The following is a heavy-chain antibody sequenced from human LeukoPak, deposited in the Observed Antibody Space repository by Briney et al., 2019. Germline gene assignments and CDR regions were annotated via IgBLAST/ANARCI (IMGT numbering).Heavy chain of an antibody. CDR3: ARHSTDCSGSTCYDY. Sequence: ASVKVSCKASGYTFTSYDINWVRQATRQGLEWMGWMNPNSGNTGYAQKFQGRVTMTRNTSISTAYMELSSLRSEDTAVYYCARHSTDCSGSTCYDYWGQGTLVTVSS. CDR2: MNPNSGNT. D-gene: IGHD2-15*01. V-gene: IGHV1-8*02. J-gene: IGHJ4*02. CDR1: GYTFTSYD.